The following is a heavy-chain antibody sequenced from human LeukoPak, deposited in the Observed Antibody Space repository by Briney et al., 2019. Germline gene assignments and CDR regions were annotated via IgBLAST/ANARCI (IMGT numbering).Heavy chain of an antibody. J-gene: IGHJ3*01. D-gene: IGHD3-22*01. Sequence: GESLQISCKGSGYRFNAYWITWVRQMPAKGLEWMGIIDPDDSDTRYSPSFQGQVTISADKSVRTAYLQWSSLKASDTAMYYCAGPNITSYYDSRGYDAFDVWGQGTMVTVSS. CDR2: IDPDDSDT. CDR3: AGPNITSYYDSRGYDAFDV. CDR1: GYRFNAYW. V-gene: IGHV5-51*01.